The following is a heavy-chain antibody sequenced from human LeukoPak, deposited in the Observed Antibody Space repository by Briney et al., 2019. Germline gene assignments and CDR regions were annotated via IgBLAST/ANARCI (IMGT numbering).Heavy chain of an antibody. CDR2: ISSDGVNK. J-gene: IGHJ4*02. CDR1: GFTFRNYG. V-gene: IGHV3-30*18. CDR3: AKRGNAKGHYDTSGYYPFDY. Sequence: GGSLRLSCVASGFTFRNYGIHWVRQAPGKGLEWVALISSDGVNKYYADSVKGRFTISRDNSKNTLYLQMNSLRDEDTAVYYCAKRGNAKGHYDTSGYYPFDYWGQGTLVTVSS. D-gene: IGHD3-22*01.